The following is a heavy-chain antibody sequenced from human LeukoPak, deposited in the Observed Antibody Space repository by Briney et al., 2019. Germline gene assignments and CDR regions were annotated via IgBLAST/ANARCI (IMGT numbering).Heavy chain of an antibody. CDR3: ASSPTGASWFDP. J-gene: IGHJ5*02. D-gene: IGHD7-27*01. CDR1: GGTFSSYA. CDR2: IIPIFGTA. Sequence: SVKVSCKASGGTFSSYAISWVRQAPGQGLEWMGGIIPIFGTANYAQKFQGRVTITADESTSTAYMELSSLRSEDTAVYYCASSPTGASWFDPWGQGTLVTVSS. V-gene: IGHV1-69*13.